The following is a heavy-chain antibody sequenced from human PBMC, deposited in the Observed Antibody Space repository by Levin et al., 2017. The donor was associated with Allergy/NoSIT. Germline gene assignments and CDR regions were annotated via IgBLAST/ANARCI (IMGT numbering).Heavy chain of an antibody. CDR3: ARAPSSTSCYWYFDL. V-gene: IGHV4-38-2*01. Sequence: SETLSLTCAVSGYSISSGYYWGWIRQPPGKGLEWIGSIYHSGSTYYNPSLKSRVTISVDTSKNQFSLKLSSVTAADTAVYYCARAPSSTSCYWYFDLWGRGTLVTVSS. D-gene: IGHD2-2*01. CDR1: GYSISSGYY. J-gene: IGHJ2*01. CDR2: IYHSGST.